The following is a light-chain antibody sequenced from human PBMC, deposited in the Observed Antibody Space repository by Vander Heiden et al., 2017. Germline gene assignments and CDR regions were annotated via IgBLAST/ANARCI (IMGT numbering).Light chain of an antibody. CDR3: QQYYSYPFT. J-gene: IGKJ3*01. Sequence: AIRMTQSPSSFSASTGDRGTITCRASQGISSYLAWYQQKPGKAPKLLIYAASTLQSGVPSRFSGSGSGTVFTLTISCLQSEDFATYYCQQYYSYPFTFGHGTKVDIK. CDR2: AAS. V-gene: IGKV1-8*01. CDR1: QGISSY.